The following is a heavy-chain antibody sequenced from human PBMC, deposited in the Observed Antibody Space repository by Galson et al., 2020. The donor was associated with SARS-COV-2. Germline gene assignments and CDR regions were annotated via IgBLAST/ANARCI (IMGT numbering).Heavy chain of an antibody. V-gene: IGHV3-13*01. CDR2: IGTAGDT. CDR3: ARDRGYSSGWYMYFDL. J-gene: IGHJ2*01. Sequence: GGSLRLSCAASGFTFSSYDMHWVRQATGKGLEWVSAIGTAGDTYYPGSVKGRFTISRENAKNSLYLQMNSLRAGDTAVYYCARDRGYSSGWYMYFDLWGRGTLVTVSS. CDR1: GFTFSSYD. D-gene: IGHD6-19*01.